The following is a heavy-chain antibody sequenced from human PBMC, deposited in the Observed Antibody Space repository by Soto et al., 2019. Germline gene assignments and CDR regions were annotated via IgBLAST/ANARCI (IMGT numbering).Heavy chain of an antibody. J-gene: IGHJ4*02. D-gene: IGHD1-26*01. CDR2: IWPDGSEK. CDR1: GFTFSTYV. V-gene: IGHV3-33*01. CDR3: AREKVGKSCDW. Sequence: QEQLVESGGDVVQPGRSLRLSCAASGFTFSTYVMHWVRQAPGKGLEWVALIWPDGSEKYYGDSAKGRFSISRGNSKNSLYLKMDSLRAEDTAMYFCAREKVGKSCDWWGQGTLVTVSS.